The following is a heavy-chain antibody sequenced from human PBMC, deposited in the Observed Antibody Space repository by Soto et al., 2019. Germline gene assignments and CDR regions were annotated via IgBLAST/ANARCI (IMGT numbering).Heavy chain of an antibody. J-gene: IGHJ6*02. V-gene: IGHV2-5*02. CDR3: GHIDFGFYGMDV. CDR2: IFWDNGK. CDR1: GFSLTTSGVS. D-gene: IGHD3-10*01. Sequence: GSGPTLVNPTQTLTLTCAFSGFSLTTSGVSVTWIRQPPGKALEWLALIFWDNGKRYNPSLKSRLTITKDTSKSQVVLTMTNVDPLYTATYYCGHIDFGFYGMDVWGQGTTVTVSS.